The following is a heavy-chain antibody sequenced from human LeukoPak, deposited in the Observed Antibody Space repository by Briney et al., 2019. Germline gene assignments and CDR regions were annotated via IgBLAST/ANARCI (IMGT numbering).Heavy chain of an antibody. J-gene: IGHJ4*01. CDR1: GFIFSSHS. CDR3: AKGIYSSGWSYFDY. Sequence: GGSLRLSCAASGFIFSSHSMNWVRQAPGKGLEWVSALSGSGITTYYADSVKGRFTISRDNSKNTLYLQMNSLRAEDTAVYYCAKGIYSSGWSYFDYWGHGTLVTVSS. D-gene: IGHD6-19*01. CDR2: LSGSGITT. V-gene: IGHV3-23*01.